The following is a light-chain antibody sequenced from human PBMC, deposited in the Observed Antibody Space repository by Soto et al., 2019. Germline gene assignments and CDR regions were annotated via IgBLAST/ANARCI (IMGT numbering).Light chain of an antibody. CDR3: QQRSNWPPLT. J-gene: IGKJ3*01. CDR2: DAS. V-gene: IGKV3-11*01. Sequence: EIVLTQSPATLSLSPGERATLSCRASQSVSSYLAWYQQKPGQAPRLLIYDASNRATGIPARFSGSGSVTDFTLTISSLEPEDFAVYYCQQRSNWPPLTFGPGTKVDIK. CDR1: QSVSSY.